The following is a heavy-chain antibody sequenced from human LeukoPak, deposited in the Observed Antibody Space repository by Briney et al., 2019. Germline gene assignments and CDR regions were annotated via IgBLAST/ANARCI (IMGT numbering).Heavy chain of an antibody. Sequence: KPGGSLRLSCAASGFTFSSYSMNWVRQAPGKGLEWVSSISRSSSYIYYADSVKGRFTISRDNAKNSLYLQMNSLRAEDTAVYYCARGGTTAYYYYYYMDVWGKGTTVTVSS. J-gene: IGHJ6*03. CDR1: GFTFSSYS. CDR2: ISRSSSYI. V-gene: IGHV3-21*01. CDR3: ARGGTTAYYYYYYMDV. D-gene: IGHD1-26*01.